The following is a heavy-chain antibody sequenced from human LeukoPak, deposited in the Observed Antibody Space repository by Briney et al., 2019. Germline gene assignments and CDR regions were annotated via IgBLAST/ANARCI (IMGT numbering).Heavy chain of an antibody. Sequence: PGGSLRLSCAASGFTFSSYWMQWVCQAPGKGLVWVSRINSDGRTTDYADSVKGRFTISRDNARNTLYLEMNNLRAEDTAVYYCARTGDHYYAYWGQGTLVTVSS. CDR1: GFTFSSYW. CDR2: INSDGRTT. D-gene: IGHD2-21*01. J-gene: IGHJ4*02. V-gene: IGHV3-74*01. CDR3: ARTGDHYYAY.